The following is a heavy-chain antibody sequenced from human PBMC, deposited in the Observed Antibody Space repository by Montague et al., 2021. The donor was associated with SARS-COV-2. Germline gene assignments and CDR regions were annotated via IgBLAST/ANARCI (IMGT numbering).Heavy chain of an antibody. CDR2: ISSTGST. CDR3: ARKVVLAGCFDF. Sequence: SETLSLTCSVSGDSFTYFYWSWIRQSPGKGLEWIGYISSTGSTNXNPSFKSRFTISVDTSENQFSLKVTSVTAADTAVYYCARKVVLAGCFDFRGHGTLVTVSS. D-gene: IGHD2-15*01. V-gene: IGHV4-59*01. J-gene: IGHJ4*01. CDR1: GDSFTYFY.